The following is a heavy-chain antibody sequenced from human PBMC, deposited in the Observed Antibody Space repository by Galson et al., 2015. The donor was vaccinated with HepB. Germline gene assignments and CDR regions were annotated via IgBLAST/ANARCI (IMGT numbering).Heavy chain of an antibody. CDR1: GFIVSSNY. J-gene: IGHJ4*02. D-gene: IGHD5-12*01. CDR2: IYSAGDT. Sequence: LRLSCAASGFIVSSNYTSWVRQAPGKGLEWVSVIYSAGDTYYADSVRGRFTISRDNSKNTVYLQMNSLRAEDTAMYYCARGYSKSWFSGLGYWGQGTLVTVSS. CDR3: ARGYSKSWFSGLGY. V-gene: IGHV3-53*01.